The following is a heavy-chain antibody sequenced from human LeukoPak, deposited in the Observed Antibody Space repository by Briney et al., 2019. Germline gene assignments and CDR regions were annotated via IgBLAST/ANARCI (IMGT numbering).Heavy chain of an antibody. J-gene: IGHJ4*02. Sequence: PGGSLRLSCAASGFTFSSYSMNWVRQAPGKGLEWVSYISSSGSTIYYADSVKGRFTISRDNAKNSLYLQMNSLRAEDTAVYYCTRSSGPWDYFDYWGQGTLVTVSS. CDR2: ISSSGSTI. CDR3: TRSSGPWDYFDY. D-gene: IGHD1-26*01. CDR1: GFTFSSYS. V-gene: IGHV3-48*04.